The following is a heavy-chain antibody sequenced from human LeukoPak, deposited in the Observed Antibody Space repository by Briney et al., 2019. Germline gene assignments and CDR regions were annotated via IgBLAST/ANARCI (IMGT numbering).Heavy chain of an antibody. J-gene: IGHJ4*02. CDR1: GFTFSSYW. V-gene: IGHV3-7*03. Sequence: GGSLRLSCAASGFTFSSYWMSWVRQAPGKGLEWVANIKQDGSEKYYVDSVKGRFTISRDSAKNSLYLQMNSLRAEDTAVYYCARDGGYVNFDYWGQGTLVTVSS. CDR3: ARDGGYVNFDY. CDR2: IKQDGSEK. D-gene: IGHD5-12*01.